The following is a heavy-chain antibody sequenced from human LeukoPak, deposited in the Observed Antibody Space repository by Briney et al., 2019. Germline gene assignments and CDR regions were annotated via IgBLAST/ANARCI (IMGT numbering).Heavy chain of an antibody. CDR3: TRTSSLTPTPSFDY. CDR2: ISSSGNYI. D-gene: IGHD2-15*01. Sequence: GGSLRLSCAASGFTFSTYAMSWVRQAPGKGLEWVSSISSSGNYIYYADSLKGRFTISRDSAKNSLFLQMNSLRAEDTAVYYCTRTSSLTPTPSFDYWGQGTQVTVSS. V-gene: IGHV3-21*01. J-gene: IGHJ4*02. CDR1: GFTFSTYA.